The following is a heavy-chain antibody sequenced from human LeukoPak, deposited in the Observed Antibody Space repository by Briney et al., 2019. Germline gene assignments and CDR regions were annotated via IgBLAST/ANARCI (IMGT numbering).Heavy chain of an antibody. CDR2: IWYDGSND. D-gene: IGHD2-21*02. Sequence: PGGSLRLSCAASGFTFSSYGMHWVRQAPGKGLEWVAVIWYDGSNDYYANSVKGRFTISRDNSKNALYLQMNSLRAEDTAVYYCVRETMTAPGNWGQGTLVTVSS. V-gene: IGHV3-33*01. CDR3: VRETMTAPGN. CDR1: GFTFSSYG. J-gene: IGHJ4*02.